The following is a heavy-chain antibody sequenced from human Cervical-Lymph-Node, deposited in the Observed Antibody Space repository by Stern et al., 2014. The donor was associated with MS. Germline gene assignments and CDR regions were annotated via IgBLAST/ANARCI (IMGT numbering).Heavy chain of an antibody. V-gene: IGHV3-30*18. Sequence: VQLEESGGGVVQPGRSLRLSCAASGFSFSSYGMHWVRQAPGKGLEWVTLISHDGSNQYYADSVKGRFTISRDNPKNTLYLQMNSLRAEDTAVYYCAKDLDYYDFSSGSLYYGMDVWGQGTTVIVSS. CDR3: AKDLDYYDFSSGSLYYGMDV. D-gene: IGHD3-3*01. CDR2: ISHDGSNQ. J-gene: IGHJ6*02. CDR1: GFSFSSYG.